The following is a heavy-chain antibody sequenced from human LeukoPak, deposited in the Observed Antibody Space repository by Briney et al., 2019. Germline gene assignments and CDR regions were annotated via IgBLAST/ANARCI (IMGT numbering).Heavy chain of an antibody. CDR3: ARENGGYCSSTSCYQRLYYYYYMDV. Sequence: SETLSLTCAVSGHSITGYFWGWIRQPPGKGLEWIGNIYQIRNTYYNPSLKSRVTISMDTSKNQFSLRLSSVTAADTAVYYCARENGGYCSSTSCYQRLYYYYYMDVWGKGTTVTVSS. J-gene: IGHJ6*03. CDR2: IYQIRNT. D-gene: IGHD2-2*01. CDR1: GHSITGYF. V-gene: IGHV4-38-2*02.